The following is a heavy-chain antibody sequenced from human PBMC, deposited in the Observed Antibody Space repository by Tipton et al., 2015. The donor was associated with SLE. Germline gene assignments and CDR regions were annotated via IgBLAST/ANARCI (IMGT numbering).Heavy chain of an antibody. Sequence: TLSLTCAVYGGSFSGYYWSWIRQPPGKGLGWIGEINHSGSTYYNPSLKSRVTISVDTSKNQFSLKLSSVTAADTAVYYCARQRDGGMDVWGQGTTVTVSS. V-gene: IGHV4-34*01. CDR1: GGSFSGYY. J-gene: IGHJ6*02. CDR3: ARQRDGGMDV. CDR2: INHSGST.